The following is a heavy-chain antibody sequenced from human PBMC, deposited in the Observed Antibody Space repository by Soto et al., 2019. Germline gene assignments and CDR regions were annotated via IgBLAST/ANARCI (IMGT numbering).Heavy chain of an antibody. CDR2: VNPNNGDT. J-gene: IGHJ4*02. D-gene: IGHD3-10*01. V-gene: IGHV1-8*01. Sequence: QVQLVQSGAELKKPGASVKVSCKASGYTFSNYDMNWVRQATGQGPDCIGWVNPNNGDTGYAQKFQGRVTLTTDISTTTAYMELTSLRSEDTAIYYCAKVSRKGSAIDFDYWGQGTLITVSS. CDR3: AKVSRKGSAIDFDY. CDR1: GYTFSNYD.